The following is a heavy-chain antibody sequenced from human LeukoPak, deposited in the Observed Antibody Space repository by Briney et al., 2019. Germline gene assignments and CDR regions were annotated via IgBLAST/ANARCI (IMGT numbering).Heavy chain of an antibody. J-gene: IGHJ4*02. CDR2: ISYDGSNK. Sequence: GGSLRLSCAASGFTFSSYAMHWVRQAPGKGLEWVAVISYDGSNKYYADSVKGRFTISRDNSKNTLYLQMNSLRAEDTAVYYCARVRRGIDFMITFRDFDYWGQGTLVTVSS. CDR3: ARVRRGIDFMITFRDFDY. CDR1: GFTFSSYA. D-gene: IGHD3-16*01. V-gene: IGHV3-30-3*01.